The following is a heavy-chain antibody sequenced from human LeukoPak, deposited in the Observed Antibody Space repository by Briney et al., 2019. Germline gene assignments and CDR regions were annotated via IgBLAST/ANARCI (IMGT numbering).Heavy chain of an antibody. CDR2: ISPSNISS. V-gene: IGHV3-23*01. J-gene: IGHJ4*02. CDR1: GFTFSNYA. D-gene: IGHD6-6*01. CDR3: AKDVGGSSFFDY. Sequence: GGSLRLSCAASGFTFSNYAISWVRQAPGKGLEWVSPISPSNISSYYADSVKGRFAISRDNSMSMLFLQMSSLRVEDAALYYCAKDVGGSSFFDYWGQGISVTVSS.